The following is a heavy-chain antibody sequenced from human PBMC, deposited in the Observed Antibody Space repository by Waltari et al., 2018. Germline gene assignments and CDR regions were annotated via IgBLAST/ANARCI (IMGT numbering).Heavy chain of an antibody. Sequence: QVQLVESGGGVVQPGRSLRLSCAASGFTFSSYGMHWVRQAPGKGLEWVAVISYDGSNKYYADSVKGRFTISRDNSKNTLYLQMNSLRAEDTAMYYCARRLSSGWYFSYFDYWGQGTLVTVSS. V-gene: IGHV3-30*03. CDR3: ARRLSSGWYFSYFDY. CDR2: ISYDGSNK. CDR1: GFTFSSYG. D-gene: IGHD6-19*01. J-gene: IGHJ4*02.